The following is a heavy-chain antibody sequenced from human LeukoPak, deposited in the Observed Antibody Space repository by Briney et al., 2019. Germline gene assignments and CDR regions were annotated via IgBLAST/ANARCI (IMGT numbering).Heavy chain of an antibody. J-gene: IGHJ4*02. D-gene: IGHD3-22*01. CDR3: AGGYAGYHESSGYSGEY. Sequence: SETLSLTCAVYGGSFSGYYWSWIRQPPGKGLEWIGEINHSGSTNYNPSLKSRVTISVDTSKNQFSLKLSSVTAADTAVYYCAGGYAGYHESSGYSGEYWGQGTLVNGSS. V-gene: IGHV4-34*01. CDR1: GGSFSGYY. CDR2: INHSGST.